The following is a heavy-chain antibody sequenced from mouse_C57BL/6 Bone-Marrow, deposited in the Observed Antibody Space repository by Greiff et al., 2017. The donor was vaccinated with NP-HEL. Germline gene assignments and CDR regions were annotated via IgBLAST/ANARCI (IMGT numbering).Heavy chain of an antibody. V-gene: IGHV3-6*01. J-gene: IGHJ2*01. CDR3: ASGGVYFDY. CDR1: GYSITSGYY. D-gene: IGHD1-1*02. CDR2: ISYDGSN. Sequence: VQLKESGPGLVKPSQSLSLTCSVTGYSITSGYYWNWIRQFPRNQLEWMGYISYDGSNNYNPSLKNRISITRDTSKNQFFLKLNSVTTEDTATYYCASGGVYFDYWGQGTTLTVSS.